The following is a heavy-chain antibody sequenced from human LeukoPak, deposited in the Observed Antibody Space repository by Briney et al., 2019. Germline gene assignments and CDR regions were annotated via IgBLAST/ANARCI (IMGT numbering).Heavy chain of an antibody. Sequence: GGSLRLSCPVSGFTFSTYAMSWVRQAPGKGLEWVSVISAGGGSTYYADSVKGRFTISRDNSKNTLYLQMNSLRAEDAAVYYCAKQSRATVSIINFDYWGQGTLVTVSS. CDR3: AKQSRATVSIINFDY. J-gene: IGHJ4*02. D-gene: IGHD2/OR15-2a*01. CDR1: GFTFSTYA. CDR2: ISAGGGST. V-gene: IGHV3-23*01.